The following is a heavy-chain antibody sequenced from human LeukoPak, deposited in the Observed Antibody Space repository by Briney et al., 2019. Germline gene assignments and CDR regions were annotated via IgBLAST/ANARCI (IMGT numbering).Heavy chain of an antibody. CDR3: ARDRDDSSGYLIDY. CDR2: IYYSGST. V-gene: IGHV4-59*12. Sequence: PSETLSLTCTVSGGSISSYSWSWIRQPPGKGLEWIGYIYYSGSTYYNPSLKSRVTISVDTSKNQFSLKLSSVTAADTAVYYCARDRDDSSGYLIDYWGQGTLVTVSS. J-gene: IGHJ4*02. D-gene: IGHD3-22*01. CDR1: GGSISSYS.